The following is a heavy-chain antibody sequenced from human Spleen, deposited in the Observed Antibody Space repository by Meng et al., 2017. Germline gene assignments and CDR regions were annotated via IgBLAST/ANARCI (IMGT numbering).Heavy chain of an antibody. CDR2: INAVFGTT. CDR1: GGTFSSYA. J-gene: IGHJ4*02. D-gene: IGHD6-13*01. V-gene: IGHV1-69*05. CDR3: ARDEDISAAGKLFGDY. Sequence: SVKVSCKASGGTFSSYAISWVRQAPGQGLEWMGGINAVFGTTNYAQKFQGRVTITTDESTSTVYMELSGLRSDDTAMYYCARDEDISAAGKLFGDYWGQGTLVTVSS.